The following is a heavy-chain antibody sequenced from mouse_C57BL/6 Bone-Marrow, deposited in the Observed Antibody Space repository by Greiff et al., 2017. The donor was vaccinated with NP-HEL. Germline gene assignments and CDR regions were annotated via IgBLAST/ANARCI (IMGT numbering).Heavy chain of an antibody. V-gene: IGHV5-6*01. D-gene: IGHD2-12*01. Sequence: VQLVESGGDLVKPGGSLKLSCAASGFTFSSYGMSWVRQTPDKRLEWVATISSGGSYTYYPDSVKGRFTISRDNAKNTLYLQMSSLKSEDTAMYYCARQPSYDYWGQGTTLTVSS. CDR2: ISSGGSYT. CDR3: ARQPSYDY. CDR1: GFTFSSYG. J-gene: IGHJ2*01.